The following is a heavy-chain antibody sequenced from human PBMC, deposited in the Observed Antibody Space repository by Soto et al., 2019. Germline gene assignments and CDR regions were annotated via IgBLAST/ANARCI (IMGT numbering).Heavy chain of an antibody. CDR1: GYTFTGYD. V-gene: IGHV1-8*01. Sequence: GASVKVSCKASGYTFTGYDINWVRQATGQGLEWKGWMNPNSGNTGYAQKFQGRVTMTRNTSISTAYMELSSLRSEDTAVYYCARVTHYYGSGSYYISYYYYMDVWGKGTTVTVSS. CDR2: MNPNSGNT. J-gene: IGHJ6*03. CDR3: ARVTHYYGSGSYYISYYYYMDV. D-gene: IGHD3-10*01.